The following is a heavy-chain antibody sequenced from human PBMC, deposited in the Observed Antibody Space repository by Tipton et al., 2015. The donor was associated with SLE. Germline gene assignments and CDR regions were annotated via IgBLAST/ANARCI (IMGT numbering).Heavy chain of an antibody. CDR3: AREYSGYDYRTFDH. Sequence: TLSLTCSVYGDSLSGQYWSWIRQPPGKGLEWIGEVFRGGSTNYSPSLKSRVTISVDTSKNQFSLKLRSVTAADTAVYYCAREYSGYDYRTFDHWGQGTLVTVSS. CDR2: VFRGGST. J-gene: IGHJ4*02. CDR1: GDSLSGQY. D-gene: IGHD5-12*01. V-gene: IGHV4-34*12.